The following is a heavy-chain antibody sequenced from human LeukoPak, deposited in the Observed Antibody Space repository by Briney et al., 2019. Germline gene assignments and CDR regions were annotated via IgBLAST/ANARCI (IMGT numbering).Heavy chain of an antibody. J-gene: IGHJ4*02. CDR1: GFTFSTYS. V-gene: IGHV3-7*01. CDR3: VRLFGGVTTFDY. CDR2: INQDGSAE. D-gene: IGHD4-17*01. Sequence: GGSLRLSCAASGFTFSTYSMSWVRQAPGKGLDWVASINQDGSAEYYVDSVRGRFAISRDNAKNSLYLQVNSLRVDDTAVYYCVRLFGGVTTFDYWGQGTLVTVSS.